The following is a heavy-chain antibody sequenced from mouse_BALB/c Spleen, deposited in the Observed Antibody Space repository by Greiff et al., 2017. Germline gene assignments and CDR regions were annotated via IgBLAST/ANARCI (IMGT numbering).Heavy chain of an antibody. Sequence: EVKLVESGAELVRSGASVKLSCTASGFNIKDYYMHWVKQRPEQGLEWIGWIDPENGDTEYAPKFQGKATMTADTSSNTAYLQLSSLTSEDTAVYYCHYYGSSSPWFAYWGQGTLVTVSA. V-gene: IGHV14-4*02. J-gene: IGHJ3*01. CDR1: GFNIKDYY. CDR3: HYYGSSSPWFAY. D-gene: IGHD1-1*01. CDR2: IDPENGDT.